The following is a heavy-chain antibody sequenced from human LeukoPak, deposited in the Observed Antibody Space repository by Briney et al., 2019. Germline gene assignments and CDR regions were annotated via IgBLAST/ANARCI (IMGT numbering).Heavy chain of an antibody. CDR2: INYSGST. V-gene: IGHV4-34*01. CDR1: GGSFSGYY. Sequence: SETLSLTCAVYGGSFSGYYWSWIRQRPGKGLEWIGEINYSGSTNYNPSLKSRVTISVDTSKNQFSLKLSSVTAADTAVYYCARVVAYGSGFYYYYYYYMDVWGKGTTVTVSS. D-gene: IGHD3-10*01. CDR3: ARVVAYGSGFYYYYYYYMDV. J-gene: IGHJ6*03.